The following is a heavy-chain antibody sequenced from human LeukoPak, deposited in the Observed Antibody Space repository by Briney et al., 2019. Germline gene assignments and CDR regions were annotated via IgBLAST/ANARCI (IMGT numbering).Heavy chain of an antibody. CDR2: IYYSGST. V-gene: IGHV4-31*03. D-gene: IGHD6-13*01. Sequence: PSETLSLTCTVSGGSIRNGGYYWSWIRQHPGTGPEWIGYIYYSGSTFYNPSLKSRLTISVDTSKNQFSLNLSSVTAADTAVYYCARVSSGYSSREFDYWGQGTLVTVSS. CDR1: GGSIRNGGYY. J-gene: IGHJ4*02. CDR3: ARVSSGYSSREFDY.